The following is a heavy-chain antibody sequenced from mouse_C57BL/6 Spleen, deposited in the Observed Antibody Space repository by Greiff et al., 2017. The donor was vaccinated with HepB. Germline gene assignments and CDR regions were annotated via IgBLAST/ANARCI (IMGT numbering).Heavy chain of an antibody. CDR2: ISYSGTT. D-gene: IGHD3-2*02. CDR3: ARDGSGYWFAY. J-gene: IGHJ3*01. CDR1: GYSITSGYD. V-gene: IGHV3-1*01. Sequence: EVKLVESGPGMVKPSQTLSLTCTVTGYSITSGYDWHWIRHFPGNKLEWMGYISYSGTTNYNPSLKSRISITHDTSKNHFFLKLNSVTTEDTATYYCARDGSGYWFAYWGQGTLVTVSA.